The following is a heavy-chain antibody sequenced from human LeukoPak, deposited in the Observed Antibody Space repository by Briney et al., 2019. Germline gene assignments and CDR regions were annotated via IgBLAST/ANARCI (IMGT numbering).Heavy chain of an antibody. Sequence: PSETLSLTCTVSGGSITSSSHYWGWIRQPPGKGLQWLGLIYYDGSAYYNLSLKSRLTISIDTSKSQFSLRLSSVTAADTSVYYCARSFLTMIRGVITFDPWGPGTLVTVSS. V-gene: IGHV4-39*01. CDR1: GGSITSSSHY. CDR2: IYYDGSA. D-gene: IGHD3-10*01. CDR3: ARSFLTMIRGVITFDP. J-gene: IGHJ5*02.